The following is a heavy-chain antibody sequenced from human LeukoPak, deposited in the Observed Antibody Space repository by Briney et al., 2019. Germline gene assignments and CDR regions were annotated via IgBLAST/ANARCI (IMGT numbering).Heavy chain of an antibody. V-gene: IGHV3-74*01. J-gene: IGHJ4*02. CDR3: ARDNEYCTGGTCRLDY. D-gene: IGHD2-15*01. Sequence: GGSLRLSCAASGFTFSSYSMNWVRQAPGKGLVWVSRINNDERSTSYAGSVKGRFTISRDNAKNTLYLQMNSLRAEDTAVYYCARDNEYCTGGTCRLDYWGQGALVTVSS. CDR2: INNDERST. CDR1: GFTFSSYS.